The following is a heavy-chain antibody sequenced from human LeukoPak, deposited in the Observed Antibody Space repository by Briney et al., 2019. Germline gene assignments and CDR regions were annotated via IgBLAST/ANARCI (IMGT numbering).Heavy chain of an antibody. Sequence: GGSLRLSCVASGFTFSSYWMTWVRQAPGKGLEWVSSITISSSSIYYADSVKGRFTISRDNAKNSLYLQMNSLRVEDTALYFCARDATTDIGTVYMDVWGKGTTVTISS. J-gene: IGHJ6*03. CDR1: GFTFSSYW. D-gene: IGHD1-1*01. CDR2: ITISSSSI. CDR3: ARDATTDIGTVYMDV. V-gene: IGHV3-21*01.